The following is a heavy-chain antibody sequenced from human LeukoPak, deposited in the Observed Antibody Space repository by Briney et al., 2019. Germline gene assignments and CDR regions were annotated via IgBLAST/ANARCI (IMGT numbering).Heavy chain of an antibody. CDR3: ARVSRYCSSTSCSNDAFDI. V-gene: IGHV1-2*02. D-gene: IGHD2-2*01. CDR2: INPNSGGT. J-gene: IGHJ3*02. Sequence: ASVKVSCKASGYTFTGYYMHWVRQAPGQGLEWMGWINPNSGGTNYAQKFQGRVTMTRDTSISTAYMELSRLRSGDTAVYYCARVSRYCSSTSCSNDAFDIWGQGTMVTVSS. CDR1: GYTFTGYY.